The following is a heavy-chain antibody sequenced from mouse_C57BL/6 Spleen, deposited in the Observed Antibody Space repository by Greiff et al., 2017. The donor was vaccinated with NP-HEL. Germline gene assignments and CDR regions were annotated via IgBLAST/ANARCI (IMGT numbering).Heavy chain of an antibody. CDR2: IDPSDSYT. D-gene: IGHD1-1*01. Sequence: VQLQQPGAELVMPGASVKLSCKASGYTFTSYWMHWVKQRPGQGLEWIGEIDPSDSYTYYNQKFKGKATLTVDKSSSTAYMQLSSLTSEDSAVYYCASGYYYGSSEAGFDYWGQGTLVTVSA. V-gene: IGHV1-69*01. CDR3: ASGYYYGSSEAGFDY. CDR1: GYTFTSYW. J-gene: IGHJ3*01.